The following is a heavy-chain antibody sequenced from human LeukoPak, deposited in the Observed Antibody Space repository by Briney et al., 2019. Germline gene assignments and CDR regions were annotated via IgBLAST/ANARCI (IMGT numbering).Heavy chain of an antibody. CDR2: INPNSGGT. D-gene: IGHD6-19*01. V-gene: IGHV1-2*02. Sequence: EASVKVSCTASGYTFTGYYMHWVRQAPGQGLEWMGWINPNSGGTNYAQKFQGRVTMTRDTSISTAYMELSRLRSDDTAVYYCARGVAVAGTSLSYWGQGTLVTVSS. CDR3: ARGVAVAGTSLSY. J-gene: IGHJ4*02. CDR1: GYTFTGYY.